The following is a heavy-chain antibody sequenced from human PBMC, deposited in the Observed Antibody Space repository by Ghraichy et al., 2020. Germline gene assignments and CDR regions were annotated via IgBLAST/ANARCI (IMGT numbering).Heavy chain of an antibody. CDR1: GYSITSGYY. V-gene: IGHV4-38-2*02. CDR3: VRAMKSSTLEGNYYGMDV. J-gene: IGHJ6*02. D-gene: IGHD3-3*01. CDR2: IYHSGGT. Sequence: SETLSLTCTVSGYSITSGYYWGWIRQPPGKGLEWIGTIYHSGGTYYNPSLKSRVTISADTSKNRFSLKVTSVIAADTAIYYCVRAMKSSTLEGNYYGMDVCGLATTVTVSS.